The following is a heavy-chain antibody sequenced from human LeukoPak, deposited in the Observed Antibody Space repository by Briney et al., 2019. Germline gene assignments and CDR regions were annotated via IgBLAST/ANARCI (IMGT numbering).Heavy chain of an antibody. D-gene: IGHD3-10*01. CDR3: AKDRGLWFPHGMDV. J-gene: IGHJ6*02. CDR1: GFTFSSYG. V-gene: IGHV3-30*18. CDR2: ISYDGSNK. Sequence: GGSLRLSCAASGFTFSSYGMHWVRQAPGKGLEWVAVISYDGSNKYYAHSVKGRFTISRDNSKNALYLQMNSLRAEDTAVYYCAKDRGLWFPHGMDVWGQGTTVTVSS.